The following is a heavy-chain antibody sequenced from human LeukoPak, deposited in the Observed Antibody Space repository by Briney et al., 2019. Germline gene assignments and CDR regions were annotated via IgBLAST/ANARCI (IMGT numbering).Heavy chain of an antibody. Sequence: SETLSLTCAVYGGSLSGYFWSWLRQPPGKGLEWIGEIHHTGATNYKPSLKSRVSISLDMSKNQPSLEMRSVTAADTAVYYCARGRLDYYYMDVWGRGTTVTVSS. CDR3: ARGRLDYYYMDV. V-gene: IGHV4-34*01. CDR2: IHHTGAT. J-gene: IGHJ6*03. D-gene: IGHD3-9*01. CDR1: GGSLSGYF.